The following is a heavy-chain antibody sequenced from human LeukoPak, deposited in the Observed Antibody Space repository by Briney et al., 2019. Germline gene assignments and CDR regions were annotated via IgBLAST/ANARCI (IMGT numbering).Heavy chain of an antibody. CDR3: AREGTGYSSSWGSGASVDY. CDR2: INPNSGGT. Sequence: GASVKVSCKASGYTFTGYYMHWVRQAPGQGLEWMGRINPNSGGTNYAQKFQGRVTMTRDTSISTAYMELSRLRSDDTAVYYCAREGTGYSSSWGSGASVDYWGQGTLVTVSS. J-gene: IGHJ4*02. CDR1: GYTFTGYY. D-gene: IGHD6-13*01. V-gene: IGHV1-2*06.